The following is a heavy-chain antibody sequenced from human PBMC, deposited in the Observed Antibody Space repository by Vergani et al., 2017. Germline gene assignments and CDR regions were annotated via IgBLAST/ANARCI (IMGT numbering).Heavy chain of an antibody. D-gene: IGHD2-15*01. CDR1: GFTVSSNY. Sequence: EVQLVESGGGLVQPGGSLRLSCAASGFTVSSNYMSWVRQAPGKRLEWVSVIYSGGSTYYADSVKGRFTISRDNSKNTLYLQMNSLRAEDTAVYYCARDDERYCSGGSCYAYYGMDVWGQGTTVTVSS. CDR2: IYSGGST. CDR3: ARDDERYCSGGSCYAYYGMDV. J-gene: IGHJ6*02. V-gene: IGHV3-66*02.